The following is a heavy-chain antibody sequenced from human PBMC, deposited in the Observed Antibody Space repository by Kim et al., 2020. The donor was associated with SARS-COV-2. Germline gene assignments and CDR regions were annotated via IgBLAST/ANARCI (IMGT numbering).Heavy chain of an antibody. Sequence: APVQGRFTISRDNAKNSLYLQMNSLRAEDTAVYYCARDFLGIAAAGTIDYWGQGTLVTVSS. CDR3: ARDFLGIAAAGTIDY. J-gene: IGHJ4*02. D-gene: IGHD6-13*01. V-gene: IGHV3-11*01.